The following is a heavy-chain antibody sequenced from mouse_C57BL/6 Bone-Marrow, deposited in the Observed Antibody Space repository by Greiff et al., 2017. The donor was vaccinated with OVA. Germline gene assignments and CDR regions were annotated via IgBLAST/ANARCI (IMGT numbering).Heavy chain of an antibody. Sequence: EVKLMESGAGLVKPGGSLKLSCAASGFTFSSYAMSWVRQTPEKRLEWVAYISSGGDYIYYADTVKGRFTISRDNARNTLYLQMSSLKSEDTAMYYCTRDPSYYYGSSLGYFDVWGTGTTVTVSS. CDR3: TRDPSYYYGSSLGYFDV. V-gene: IGHV5-9-1*02. CDR1: GFTFSSYA. J-gene: IGHJ1*03. CDR2: ISSGGDYI. D-gene: IGHD1-1*01.